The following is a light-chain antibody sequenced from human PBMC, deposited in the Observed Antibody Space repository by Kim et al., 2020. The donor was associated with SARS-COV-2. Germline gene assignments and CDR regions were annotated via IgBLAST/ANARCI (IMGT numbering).Light chain of an antibody. CDR2: AAS. Sequence: DIQMTQSPSSLSASVGDRVTITCLASQGISNSLAWYQQKPGKVPKVLIFAASTLLSGVPSRFSGSGSGTDFTLTISSLQPEDVATYYCQKYDAAPWTFGQGTKVDIK. CDR3: QKYDAAPWT. CDR1: QGISNS. V-gene: IGKV1-27*01. J-gene: IGKJ1*01.